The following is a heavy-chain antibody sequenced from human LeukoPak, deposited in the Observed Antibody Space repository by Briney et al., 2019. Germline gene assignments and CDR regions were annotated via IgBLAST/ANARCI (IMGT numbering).Heavy chain of an antibody. J-gene: IGHJ4*02. Sequence: GGSLRLSCSASGFTFSTYAMHWVRQAPGKGLEWVSYISSSGSSIYYADSVKGRFTISRDNSKNTLYLQMNSLRAEDTAVYYCAKDGVYGSGCCYFFDYWGQGTLVTVSS. V-gene: IGHV3-23*01. CDR3: AKDGVYGSGCCYFFDY. D-gene: IGHD3-10*01. CDR1: GFTFSTYA. CDR2: ISSSGSSI.